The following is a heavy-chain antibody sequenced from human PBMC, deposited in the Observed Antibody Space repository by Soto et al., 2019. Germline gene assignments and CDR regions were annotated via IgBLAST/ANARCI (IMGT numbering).Heavy chain of an antibody. CDR1: GGSISSYY. CDR3: ARHPFNPLVGGSYPPGSTWFDP. Sequence: SETLSLTCTVSGGSISSYYWSWIRQPPGKGLEWIGYIYYSGSTYYNPSLKGRVTISVDTSKNQFSLKLSSVTAADTAVYYCARHPFNPLVGGSYPPGSTWFDPWGQGTLVTVSS. V-gene: IGHV4-59*08. J-gene: IGHJ5*02. D-gene: IGHD1-26*01. CDR2: IYYSGST.